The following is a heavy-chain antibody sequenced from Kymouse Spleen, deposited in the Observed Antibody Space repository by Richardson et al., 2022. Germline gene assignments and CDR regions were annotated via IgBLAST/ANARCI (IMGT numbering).Heavy chain of an antibody. CDR3: ARGRGLMVYAINY. D-gene: IGHD2-8*01. CDR1: GGSFSGYY. CDR2: INHSGST. Sequence: QVQLQQWGAGLLKPSETLSLTCAVYGGSFSGYYWSWIRQPPGKGLEWIGEINHSGSTNYNPSLKSRVTISVDTSKNQFSLKLSSVTAADTAVYYCARGRGLMVYAINYWGQGTLVTVSS. V-gene: IGHV4-34*01. J-gene: IGHJ4*02.